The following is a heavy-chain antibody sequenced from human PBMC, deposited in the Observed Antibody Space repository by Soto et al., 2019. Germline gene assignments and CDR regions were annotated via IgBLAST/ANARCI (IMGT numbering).Heavy chain of an antibody. J-gene: IGHJ4*02. D-gene: IGHD6-6*01. CDR1: GFTFSSYS. V-gene: IGHV3-21*01. CDR2: ISSSSSYM. CDR3: ARTYSSSSPFDY. Sequence: EVQLVESGGGLVKPGGSLRLSCAASGFTFSSYSMNWVRQAPGKGLEWVSSISSSSSYMYYADSVKGRFTISRDNAKNSLYLQMNSLRAEDTAVYYCARTYSSSSPFDYWGQGTLVTVSS.